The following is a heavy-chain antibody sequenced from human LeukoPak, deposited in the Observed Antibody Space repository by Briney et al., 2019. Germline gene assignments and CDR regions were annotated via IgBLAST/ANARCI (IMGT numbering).Heavy chain of an antibody. CDR1: GFTVSSNY. Sequence: PGGSLRLSCAASGFTVSSNYMSWVRQAPGKGLEWVSVIYSGGSTYYADSVKGRFTISRDNAKTSLYLQMNGMRAEDTAVYYCATDESGHSAWFGELSVDYWGQGTLVTVSS. J-gene: IGHJ4*02. CDR2: IYSGGST. V-gene: IGHV3-66*01. D-gene: IGHD3-10*01. CDR3: ATDESGHSAWFGELSVDY.